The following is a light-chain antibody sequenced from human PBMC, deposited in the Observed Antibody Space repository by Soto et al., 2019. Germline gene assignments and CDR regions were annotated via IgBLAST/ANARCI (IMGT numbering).Light chain of an antibody. CDR3: CSYAGGASVV. Sequence: QSALTQPASMSGSPGQSITISCTGTSIDIGRYNLVSWYQQHPGKAPKLIIYEDIERPSGVSDRFSGSKSGNTASLTISGLQTEDDADYYCCSYAGGASVVFGGGTKLTVL. V-gene: IGLV2-23*01. J-gene: IGLJ2*01. CDR2: EDI. CDR1: SIDIGRYNL.